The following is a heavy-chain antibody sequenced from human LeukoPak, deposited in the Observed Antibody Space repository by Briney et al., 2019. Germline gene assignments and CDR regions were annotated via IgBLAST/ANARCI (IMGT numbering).Heavy chain of an antibody. CDR2: IYHSGAT. CDR3: ACLHGSGSYHSLLHNTLDV. V-gene: IGHV4-34*01. Sequence: SETLSLTCDVDGGSFTDNYWSWIRQAPAKGLEMIGEIYHSGATNYNPSLDSRVTLSVDSSESQFSLKLTSVTAADTAVYYCACLHGSGSYHSLLHNTLDVWGTGTTVTVSS. J-gene: IGHJ6*04. D-gene: IGHD3-10*01. CDR1: GGSFTDNY.